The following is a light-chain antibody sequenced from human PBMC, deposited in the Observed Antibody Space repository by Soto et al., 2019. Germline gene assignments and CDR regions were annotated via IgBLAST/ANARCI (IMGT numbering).Light chain of an antibody. CDR1: QSVSSY. Sequence: EIVLTQSPATLSLSPGERATLSCRASQSVSSYLAWYQQKPGQAPRLLIYDASNRATGIPARFSGSGSGTDVTLTSSSLEPEDFAVYYCQQRSNWPEYTFGQGTKLEI. V-gene: IGKV3-11*01. J-gene: IGKJ2*01. CDR3: QQRSNWPEYT. CDR2: DAS.